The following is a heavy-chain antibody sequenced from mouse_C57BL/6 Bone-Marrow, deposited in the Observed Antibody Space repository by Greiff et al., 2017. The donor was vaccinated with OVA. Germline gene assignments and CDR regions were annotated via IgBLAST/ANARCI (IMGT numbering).Heavy chain of an antibody. CDR3: ARDANWYAMDY. Sequence: EVQLMESGGGLVKPGGSLKLSCAASGFTFSSYAMSWVRQTPEKRLEWVATISDGGSYTYYPDNVKGRFTISRDNAKNNLYLQMSHLKSEDTAMYYCARDANWYAMDYWGQGTSVTVSS. D-gene: IGHD4-1*01. CDR2: ISDGGSYT. CDR1: GFTFSSYA. J-gene: IGHJ4*01. V-gene: IGHV5-4*01.